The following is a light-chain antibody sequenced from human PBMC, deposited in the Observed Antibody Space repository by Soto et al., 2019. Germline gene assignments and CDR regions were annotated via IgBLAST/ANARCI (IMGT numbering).Light chain of an antibody. Sequence: ETVMTPSPATLSVSPAERATLSCRASQSVSSNLVWYQQKPGQAPRLLFYGAATRATGIPARFSGSGSGTEFTLTISSLQSEDFAVDYCQQYHDWPWTFGQGTKVDIK. CDR2: GAA. CDR1: QSVSSN. V-gene: IGKV3-15*01. CDR3: QQYHDWPWT. J-gene: IGKJ1*01.